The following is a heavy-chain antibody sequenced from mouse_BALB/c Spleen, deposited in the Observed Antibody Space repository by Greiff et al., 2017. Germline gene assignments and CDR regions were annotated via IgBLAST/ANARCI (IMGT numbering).Heavy chain of an antibody. D-gene: IGHD1-1*02. J-gene: IGHJ1*01. CDR2: ISSGGST. V-gene: IGHV5-6-5*01. CDR3: ARGLLVGNWYFDV. Sequence: DVKLVESGGGLVKPGGSLKLSCAASGFTFSSYAMSWVRQTPEKRLEWVASISSGGSTYYPDSVKGRFTISRDNARNILYLQMSSLRSEDTAMYYCARGLLVGNWYFDVWGAGTTVTVSS. CDR1: GFTFSSYA.